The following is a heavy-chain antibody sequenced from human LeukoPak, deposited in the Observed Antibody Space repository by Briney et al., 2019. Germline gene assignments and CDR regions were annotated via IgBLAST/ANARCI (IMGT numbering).Heavy chain of an antibody. CDR3: AKGGGGSPYYYGMDV. D-gene: IGHD2-15*01. CDR2: ISYDGSNK. CDR1: GFTFSSYG. V-gene: IGHV3-30*18. J-gene: IGHJ6*02. Sequence: GGSLRLSCAASGFTFSSYGMHWVRQAPGKGLEWVAVISYDGSNKYYADSVKGRFTISRDNSKNTLYLQMNSLRAEDTAVYYCAKGGGGSPYYYGMDVWGQGTTVAVSS.